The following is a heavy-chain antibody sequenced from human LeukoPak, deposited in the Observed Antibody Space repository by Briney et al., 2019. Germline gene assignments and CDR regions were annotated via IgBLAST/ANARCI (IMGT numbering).Heavy chain of an antibody. CDR1: GYTFTDYD. D-gene: IGHD4-17*01. J-gene: IGHJ3*02. CDR2: INPNSANT. Sequence: AASVKVSCKTSGYTFTDYDIHWVRQAPGQGLEWMGWINPNSANTNYAQKLQGRVTFTRDTSLGIVYMELSGLTSEDAAVYFCARGDFGETNTAFDIWGKGTLVAVSS. CDR3: ARGDFGETNTAFDI. V-gene: IGHV1-8*03.